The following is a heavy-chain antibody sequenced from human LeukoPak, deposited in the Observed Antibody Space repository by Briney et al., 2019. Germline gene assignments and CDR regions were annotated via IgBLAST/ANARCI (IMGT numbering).Heavy chain of an antibody. Sequence: SETLSLTCTVSGDSISSGDYYWSWLRQPAGTGLEWIGRISSSGSTNYNPSLKSRVTMSVDTSKNQFSLKLSSVTAADTAVYYCARDNNPLDYWGQGTLVTVSS. V-gene: IGHV4-61*02. CDR2: ISSSGST. CDR1: GDSISSGDYY. J-gene: IGHJ4*02. CDR3: ARDNNPLDY.